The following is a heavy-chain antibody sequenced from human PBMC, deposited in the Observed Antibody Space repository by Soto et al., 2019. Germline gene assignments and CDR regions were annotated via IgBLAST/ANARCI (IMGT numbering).Heavy chain of an antibody. CDR3: ATAMVRGVIPTFDAFDI. D-gene: IGHD3-10*01. V-gene: IGHV5-10-1*01. CDR1: GYSFTSYW. Sequence: LGESLKISCKGSGYSFTSYWISWVRQMPGKGLEWMGRIDPSDSYTNYSPSFQGHVTISADKSISTAYLQWSSLKASDTAMYYCATAMVRGVIPTFDAFDIWGQGTMVTVSS. J-gene: IGHJ3*02. CDR2: IDPSDSYT.